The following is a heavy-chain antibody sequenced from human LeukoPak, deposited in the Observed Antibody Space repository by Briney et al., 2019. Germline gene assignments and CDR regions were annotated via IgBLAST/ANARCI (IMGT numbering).Heavy chain of an antibody. CDR2: IRYDGSNK. CDR1: GFTFSSYG. V-gene: IGHV3-30*02. J-gene: IGHJ4*02. Sequence: PGGSLRLSCAASGFTFSSYGMHWVRQAPGKGLEWVAFIRYDGSNKYYADSVKGRFTISRDNSKNTLYLQRNSLRAEDTAVYYCAKDRRFRGVIITELDYFDYWGQGTLVTVSS. D-gene: IGHD3-10*01. CDR3: AKDRRFRGVIITELDYFDY.